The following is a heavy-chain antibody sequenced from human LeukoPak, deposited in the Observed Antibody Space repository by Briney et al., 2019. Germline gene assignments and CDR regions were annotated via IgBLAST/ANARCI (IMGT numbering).Heavy chain of an antibody. CDR2: IYFRGST. CDR1: GGSISSYY. CDR3: ARHATYRTLDY. J-gene: IGHJ4*02. D-gene: IGHD1-14*01. Sequence: SETLSLTCTVSGGSISSYYWSWIRQPPGKGLEWIGYIYFRGSTNYNPSLKSRVTMSVDTSKNQFSLKLSSVTAADTAVYYCARHATYRTLDYWGQGTLVTVSS. V-gene: IGHV4-59*08.